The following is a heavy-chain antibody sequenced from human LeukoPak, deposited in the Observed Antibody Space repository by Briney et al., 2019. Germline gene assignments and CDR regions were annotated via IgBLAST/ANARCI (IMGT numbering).Heavy chain of an antibody. D-gene: IGHD1-26*01. CDR3: ASRTGSYYPFDS. V-gene: IGHV5-51*01. J-gene: IGHJ4*02. Sequence: GESLKISCKGSGYSFSNYYIDWVRQMPGKGLEWMGVMYPGGSDIGYSPSFQGQVTISADRSIDTAYLQWSSLKASDSAMYYCASRTGSYYPFDSWGQGTLVTASS. CDR1: GYSFSNYY. CDR2: MYPGGSDI.